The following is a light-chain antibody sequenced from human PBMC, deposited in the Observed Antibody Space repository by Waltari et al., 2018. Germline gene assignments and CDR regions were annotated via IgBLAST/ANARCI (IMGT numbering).Light chain of an antibody. V-gene: IGKV3-20*01. J-gene: IGKJ1*01. CDR2: GAS. CDR1: QSVSSSY. Sequence: EIVLTQSPGTLSLSPWERATHSRRASQSVSSSYLAWYQQKPGQAPRLLIYGASSRATGIPDRFSGSGSGTDFTLTISRLEPEDFAVYYCQQYGSSPTFGQGTKVEIK. CDR3: QQYGSSPT.